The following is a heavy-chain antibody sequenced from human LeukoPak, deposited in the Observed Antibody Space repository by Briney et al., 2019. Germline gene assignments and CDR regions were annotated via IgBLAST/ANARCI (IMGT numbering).Heavy chain of an antibody. CDR2: INHSGST. CDR1: GDSINSLDL. D-gene: IGHD3-22*01. J-gene: IGHJ4*02. Sequence: SETLSLTCTVSGDSINSLDLWSWVRQPPGKGLEWIGEINHSGSTNYNPSLKSRVTISVDTSKNQFSLKLSSVTAADTAVYYCARGVPYDSSGYYLDPPEFDYWGQGTLVTVSS. CDR3: ARGVPYDSSGYYLDPPEFDY. V-gene: IGHV4-4*02.